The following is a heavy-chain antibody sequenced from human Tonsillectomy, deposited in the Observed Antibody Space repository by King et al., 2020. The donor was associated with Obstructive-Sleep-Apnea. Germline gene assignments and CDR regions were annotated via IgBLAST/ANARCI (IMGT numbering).Heavy chain of an antibody. V-gene: IGHV3-53*04. D-gene: IGHD3-16*01. J-gene: IGHJ3*01. CDR1: GFDVTTSY. CDR2: IYTSGRT. Sequence: VQLVESGGGLVQPGGSLRLSCAASGFDVTTSYIEWVRQAPGKGLEWVSIIYTSGRTFYSDSVKGRFTIARHNSNNTLSLEMNSLRGDDTAVYYCARGRGGLYFDAFDVWGQGTMVAVSA. CDR3: ARGRGGLYFDAFDV.